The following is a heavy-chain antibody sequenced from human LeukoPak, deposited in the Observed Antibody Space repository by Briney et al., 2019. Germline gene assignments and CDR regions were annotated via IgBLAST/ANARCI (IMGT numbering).Heavy chain of an antibody. Sequence: SVKVSCKASGGTFSSYAISWVRQVPGQGLEWMGGIIPIFGTANYAQKLQGRVTMTTDTSTSTAYMELRSLRSDDTAVYYCARDAEQWLVPSKNWFDPWGQGTLVTVSS. J-gene: IGHJ5*02. CDR3: ARDAEQWLVPSKNWFDP. CDR2: IIPIFGTA. V-gene: IGHV1-69*05. D-gene: IGHD6-19*01. CDR1: GGTFSSYA.